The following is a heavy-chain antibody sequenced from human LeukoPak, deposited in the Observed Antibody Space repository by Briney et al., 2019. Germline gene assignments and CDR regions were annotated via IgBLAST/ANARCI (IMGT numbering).Heavy chain of an antibody. D-gene: IGHD6-13*01. CDR1: GFTFSSYG. CDR2: ISYDGSNK. J-gene: IGHJ4*02. Sequence: GRSLRLSCAASGFTFSSYGMHWVRRAPGKGLEWVAVISYDGSNKYYADSVKGRFTISRDNSKNTLYLQMNSLRAEDTAVYYCAKGYSSSWVFDYWGQGTLVTVSS. CDR3: AKGYSSSWVFDY. V-gene: IGHV3-30*18.